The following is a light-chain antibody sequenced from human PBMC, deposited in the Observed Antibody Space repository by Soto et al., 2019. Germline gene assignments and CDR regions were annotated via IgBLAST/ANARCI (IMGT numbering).Light chain of an antibody. Sequence: QSVLTQPPSVSEAPRQRVTISCSGSISNVGNNAVNWYQQLPGKAPKLLIYYDDLLPSGVSDRFSGSKSGTSASLAISGLQSEDEAEYYCAAWDDSLNGVVFGGGTKLTVL. CDR1: ISNVGNNA. CDR2: YDD. J-gene: IGLJ2*01. CDR3: AAWDDSLNGVV. V-gene: IGLV1-36*01.